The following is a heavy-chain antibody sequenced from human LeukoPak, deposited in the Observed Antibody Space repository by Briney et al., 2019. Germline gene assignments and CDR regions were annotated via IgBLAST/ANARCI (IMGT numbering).Heavy chain of an antibody. D-gene: IGHD2-15*01. Sequence: PGGSLRLSCPASGFTFTNHDMGWVRQAPGEGLEWVSRISGSGENTYYADSVKGRFTISRDNSKNTVHLQTNSLTAEDTAMYYCARRYCSNGNCFGFTLDCWGQGTLVTVSS. V-gene: IGHV3-23*01. CDR2: ISGSGENT. CDR3: ARRYCSNGNCFGFTLDC. J-gene: IGHJ4*02. CDR1: GFTFTNHD.